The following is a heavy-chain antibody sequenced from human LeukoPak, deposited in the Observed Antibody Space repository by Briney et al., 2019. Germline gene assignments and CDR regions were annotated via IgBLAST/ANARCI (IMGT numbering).Heavy chain of an antibody. CDR3: ARGAGVVVTGFDY. V-gene: IGHV4-34*01. J-gene: IGHJ4*02. CDR1: GGSFSGYY. Sequence: SETLSLTCAVYGGSFSGYYWSLIRQPPGKGLEWIGEINHSGSTNYNPSLKSRVTISVDTSKNQFSLKLSSVTAADTAVYYCARGAGVVVTGFDYWGQGTLVTVSS. D-gene: IGHD2-15*01. CDR2: INHSGST.